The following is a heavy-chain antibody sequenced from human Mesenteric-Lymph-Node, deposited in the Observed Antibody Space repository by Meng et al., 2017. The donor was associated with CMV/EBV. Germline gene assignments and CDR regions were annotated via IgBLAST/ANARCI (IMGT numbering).Heavy chain of an antibody. CDR3: ARGREFIGGDSNRGTRWYFDL. J-gene: IGHJ2*01. CDR2: IFPGDSDT. CDR1: GYVFSSYW. Sequence: GESLKISCKVSGYVFSSYWIVWVRQMPGRGLEWMGIIFPGDSDTRYSPSFQGQVAISADKSISTAYLQWSSLKASDTAMYYCARGREFIGGDSNRGTRWYFDLWGRGTLVTVSS. D-gene: IGHD2-21*02. V-gene: IGHV5-51*01.